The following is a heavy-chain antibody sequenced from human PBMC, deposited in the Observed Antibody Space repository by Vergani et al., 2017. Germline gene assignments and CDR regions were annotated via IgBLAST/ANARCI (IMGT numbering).Heavy chain of an antibody. Sequence: QVQLQESGPGLVKPSQTLSLTCPVSGGSISSGSYYWSWIRQPAGKGLEWIGRIYTSGSTNYNPSLKSRVTISVDTSKNQFSLKLSSVTAADTAVYYCARCGYSYGMDWFDPWGQGTLVTVSS. CDR3: ARCGYSYGMDWFDP. J-gene: IGHJ5*02. CDR1: GGSISSGSYY. CDR2: IYTSGST. D-gene: IGHD5-18*01. V-gene: IGHV4-61*02.